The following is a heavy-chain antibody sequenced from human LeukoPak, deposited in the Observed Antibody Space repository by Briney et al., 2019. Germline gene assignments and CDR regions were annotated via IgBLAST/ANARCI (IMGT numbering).Heavy chain of an antibody. J-gene: IGHJ4*02. D-gene: IGHD3-10*01. CDR3: ARDSPSYYYGSGSYSPPGY. Sequence: ASVKVSCKASGGTFSSYAISWVRQAPGQGLEWMGRIIPILGIANYAQKFQGRFTITADKSTSTAYMELSSLRSEATAVYDCARDSPSYYYGSGSYSPPGYWGQGTLVTVSS. V-gene: IGHV1-69*04. CDR2: IIPILGIA. CDR1: GGTFSSYA.